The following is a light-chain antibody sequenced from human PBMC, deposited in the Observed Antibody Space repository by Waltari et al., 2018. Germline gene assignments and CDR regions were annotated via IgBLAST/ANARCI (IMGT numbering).Light chain of an antibody. Sequence: QSVLTQPPSTSGTPGQRVTISCSGSPSNIGTNFVYWYQQLPGTAPKLLIDRNNQRPSGVPDRFSGSKSGTSAFLAINGLRSEDEADYYCAAWDDKMSGPWVFGGGTKLTVL. CDR1: PSNIGTNF. CDR2: RNN. CDR3: AAWDDKMSGPWV. V-gene: IGLV1-47*01. J-gene: IGLJ3*02.